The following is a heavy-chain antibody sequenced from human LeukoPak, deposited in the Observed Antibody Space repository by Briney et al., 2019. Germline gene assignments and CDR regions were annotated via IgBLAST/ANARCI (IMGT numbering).Heavy chain of an antibody. J-gene: IGHJ4*02. D-gene: IGHD7-27*01. CDR1: GFTFSSYT. Sequence: GGSLRLSCAASGFTFSSYTMSWVRQAPGKGLEWVSTITTSDGNTYYADSVKGRFTVSRDNSKNTLFLQMNSLRAEDTAVYYCAKDGGLWVSAHWGDSWGRGTLVIVS. CDR3: AKDGGLWVSAHWGDS. CDR2: ITTSDGNT. V-gene: IGHV3-23*01.